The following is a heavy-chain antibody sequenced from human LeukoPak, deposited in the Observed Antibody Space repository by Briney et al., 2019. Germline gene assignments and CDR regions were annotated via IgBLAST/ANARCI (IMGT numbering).Heavy chain of an antibody. CDR2: IVVGSGNT. V-gene: IGHV1-58*01. CDR3: ARVRGSYPGVAFDY. CDR1: GFTFTSSA. D-gene: IGHD1-26*01. J-gene: IGHJ4*02. Sequence: SVKVSCKASGFTFTSSAVQWVRQARGQRLEWIGWIVVGSGNTNYAQKFQERVTITRDMSTSTAYMELSSLRSEDTAVYYCARVRGSYPGVAFDYWGQGTLVTVSS.